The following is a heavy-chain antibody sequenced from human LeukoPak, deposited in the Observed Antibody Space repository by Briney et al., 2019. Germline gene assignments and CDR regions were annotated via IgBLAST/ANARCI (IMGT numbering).Heavy chain of an antibody. Sequence: SGGSLRLSCAASGFTFSSYSMNWVRQAPGKGLEWLSYITSTSSSIFYADSVMGRFSISRDSSKNTLYLQMNSLRAEDTAVYYCAKDLDITVPGTLDYWGQGTLVTVSS. D-gene: IGHD6-19*01. CDR1: GFTFSSYS. CDR2: ITSTSSSI. V-gene: IGHV3-48*01. CDR3: AKDLDITVPGTLDY. J-gene: IGHJ4*02.